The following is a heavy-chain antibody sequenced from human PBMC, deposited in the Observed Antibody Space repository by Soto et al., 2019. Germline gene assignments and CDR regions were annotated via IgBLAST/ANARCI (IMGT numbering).Heavy chain of an antibody. CDR2: IIPIFGTA. V-gene: IGHV1-69*06. CDR3: ARAGYTFLGVVPSSGFAP. Sequence: QVQLVQSGAEVKKPGSSVKVSCKASGGTFSSYAISWVRQAPGQGLEWMGGIIPIFGTANYAQKFQGRVTITADKSTSTAYVALGSLRSEDTALYYWARAGYTFLGVVPSSGFAPGGQGPLVTFS. CDR1: GGTFSSYA. D-gene: IGHD3-3*01. J-gene: IGHJ5*02.